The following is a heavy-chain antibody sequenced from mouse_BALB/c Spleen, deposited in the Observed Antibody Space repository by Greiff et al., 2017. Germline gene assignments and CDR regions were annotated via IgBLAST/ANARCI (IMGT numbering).Heavy chain of an antibody. CDR3: AREGRVYYGNYFDY. CDR2: INPSSGYT. Sequence: QVQLKESGAELARPGASVKMSCKASGYTFTSYTMHWVKQRPGQGLEWIGYINPSSGYTNYNQKFKDKATLTADKSSSTAYMQLSSLTSEDSAVYYCAREGRVYYGNYFDYWGQGTTLTVSS. CDR1: GYTFTSYT. J-gene: IGHJ2*01. D-gene: IGHD2-1*01. V-gene: IGHV1-4*01.